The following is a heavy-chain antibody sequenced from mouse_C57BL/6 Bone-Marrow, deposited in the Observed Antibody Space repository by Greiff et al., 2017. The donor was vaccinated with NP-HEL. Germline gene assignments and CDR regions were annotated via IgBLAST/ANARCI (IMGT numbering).Heavy chain of an antibody. J-gene: IGHJ1*03. CDR1: GFSLSTSGMG. V-gene: IGHV8-12*01. CDR2: IYWDDDK. Sequence: QVTLKVSGPGILQSSQTLSLTCSFSGFSLSTSGMGVSWIRQPSGKGLEWLAHIYWDDDKRYNPSLKSRLTISKDTSRNQVFLKITSVDTADTATYYCARRAGLFGSRLHWYFDVWGTGTTVTVSS. CDR3: ARRAGLFGSRLHWYFDV. D-gene: IGHD1-1*01.